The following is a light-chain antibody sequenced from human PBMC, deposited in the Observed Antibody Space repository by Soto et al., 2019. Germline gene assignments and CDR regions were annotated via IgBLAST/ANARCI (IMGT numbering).Light chain of an antibody. Sequence: QSVLTQPPSASGTPGQRVTISCSGSSANIGSNTVNWYQQLPGTAPKLLIYSNDQRPSGVPDRFSGSKSGTSASLAISGLQSEDEADYSCSAWDDSLNGWVFGGGTNSPS. V-gene: IGLV1-44*01. CDR1: SANIGSNT. CDR3: SAWDDSLNGWV. J-gene: IGLJ3*02. CDR2: SND.